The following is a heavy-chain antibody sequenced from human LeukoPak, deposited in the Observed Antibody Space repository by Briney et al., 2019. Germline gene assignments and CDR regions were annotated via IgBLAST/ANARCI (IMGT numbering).Heavy chain of an antibody. CDR3: ARGLGGYCSSTSCYYPFDP. CDR2: IYTSGST. V-gene: IGHV4-4*07. D-gene: IGHD2-2*01. CDR1: GGSISSYY. J-gene: IGHJ5*02. Sequence: PSETLSLTCTVSGGSISSYYWSWIRQSAGKGLEWIGRIYTSGSTNYNPSLKSRVTMSVDTSKNQFSLKLSSVTAADTAVYYCARGLGGYCSSTSCYYPFDPWGQGTLVTVSS.